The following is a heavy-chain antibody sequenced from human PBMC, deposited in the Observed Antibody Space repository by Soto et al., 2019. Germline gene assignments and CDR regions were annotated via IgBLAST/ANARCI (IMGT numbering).Heavy chain of an antibody. CDR3: AKGGYNYGFLFDC. V-gene: IGHV3-23*05. CDR2: IDNSGGIT. Sequence: GGSLRLSCGAAGLTFSTYAMSWVRQAPGKGLEWVSTIDNSGGITYYADSVKGRFTISRDNSKNTLYLQMNSLRAEDTAVYYCAKGGYNYGFLFDCWGQGTLVTVSS. D-gene: IGHD5-18*01. J-gene: IGHJ4*02. CDR1: GLTFSTYA.